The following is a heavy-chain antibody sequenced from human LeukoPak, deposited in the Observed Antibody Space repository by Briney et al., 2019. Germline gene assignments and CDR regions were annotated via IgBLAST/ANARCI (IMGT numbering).Heavy chain of an antibody. CDR2: INWSGGST. CDR1: GFAFDEHG. V-gene: IGHV3-20*04. CDR3: ARAPITSPVYFDY. Sequence: GGSLRLSCTASGFAFDEHGMSWVRQVPGKGLEWVSGINWSGGSTGYADPLRGRFTISRENAKNSLYLQMDSLRAEDTALYYCARAPITSPVYFDYWGQGTLVTVSS. D-gene: IGHD2-2*01. J-gene: IGHJ4*02.